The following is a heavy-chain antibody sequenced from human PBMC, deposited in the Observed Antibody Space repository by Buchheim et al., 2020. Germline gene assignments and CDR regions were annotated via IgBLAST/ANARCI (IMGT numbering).Heavy chain of an antibody. V-gene: IGHV3-11*06. CDR1: GGSISSGGYY. D-gene: IGHD6-13*01. Sequence: QVQLQESGPGLVKPSQTLSLTCTVSGGSISSGGYYWSWIRQHPGKGLEWVSSISSSSSYIYYADPVKGRFTISRDNAKNSLYLQMNSLRAEDTAVYYCARDASNSSSWDPGWFDPWGQGTL. CDR3: ARDASNSSSWDPGWFDP. J-gene: IGHJ5*02. CDR2: ISSSSSYI.